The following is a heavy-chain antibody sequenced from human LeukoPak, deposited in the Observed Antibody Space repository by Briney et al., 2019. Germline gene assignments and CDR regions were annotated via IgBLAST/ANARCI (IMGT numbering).Heavy chain of an antibody. CDR2: ISGSGGST. CDR1: GFTFSGYA. CDR3: AKDTAPQWLVRVNAFDI. V-gene: IGHV3-23*01. Sequence: GGSLRLSCAASGFTFSGYAMSWVRQAPGKGLEWVSAISGSGGSTYYADSVKGRFTISRDNSKNTLYLQMNSLRAEDTAVYYCAKDTAPQWLVRVNAFDIWGQGTMVTVSS. J-gene: IGHJ3*02. D-gene: IGHD6-19*01.